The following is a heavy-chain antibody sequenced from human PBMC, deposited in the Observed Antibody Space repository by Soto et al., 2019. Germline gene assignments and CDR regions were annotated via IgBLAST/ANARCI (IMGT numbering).Heavy chain of an antibody. D-gene: IGHD3-10*01. V-gene: IGHV4-59*01. CDR2: IYYSGTT. CDR3: ARETGSGSYYDY. Sequence: SETLSLTCTVSGGSIISYFCIWSRHPPGKGLEWIGYIYYSGTTNYNPSLKNRVTISVDTSKNQLSLSLSSVTAADTGVYYCARETGSGSYYDYWGQGALVTVSS. CDR1: GGSIISYF. J-gene: IGHJ4*02.